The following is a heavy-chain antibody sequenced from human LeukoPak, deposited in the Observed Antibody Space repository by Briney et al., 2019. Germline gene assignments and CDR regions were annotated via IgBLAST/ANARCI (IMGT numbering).Heavy chain of an antibody. D-gene: IGHD4-23*01. V-gene: IGHV3-21*01. CDR1: GFTVSSTY. J-gene: IGHJ4*02. Sequence: PGGSLRLSCAASGFTVSSTYMSWVRQAPGKGQEWVSSISSSSSYIYYADSVKGRFTISRDNAKNSLDLQMNSLRAEDTAVYYCARVAPNYGGNSWFDYWGQGTLVTVSS. CDR2: ISSSSSYI. CDR3: ARVAPNYGGNSWFDY.